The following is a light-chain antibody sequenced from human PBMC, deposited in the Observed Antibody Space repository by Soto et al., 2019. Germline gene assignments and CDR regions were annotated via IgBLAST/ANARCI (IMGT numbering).Light chain of an antibody. Sequence: QMTQSPSSLAASVGARVTSTCRASQSIRTSLNWYQQKPGKAPRLLIYGASTLQSGVPSRFSGTGSATDFTRNMRSLQPEDFAIYYCQQSYTTPRTFGQGPKVEV. J-gene: IGKJ1*01. CDR1: QSIRTS. CDR3: QQSYTTPRT. CDR2: GAS. V-gene: IGKV1-39*01.